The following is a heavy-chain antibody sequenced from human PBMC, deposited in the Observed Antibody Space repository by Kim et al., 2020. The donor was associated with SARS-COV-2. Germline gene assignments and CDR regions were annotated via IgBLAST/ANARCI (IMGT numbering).Heavy chain of an antibody. CDR1: GFTFSSYT. J-gene: IGHJ5*01. V-gene: IGHV3-43*01. Sequence: GGSLRLSCFASGFTFSSYTLHWVRQAPGQGLEWVSSISWDGQSTHYADSVKGRFSISRDNSKNSLHMQMNNLRVDDTALYYCAKDMGVNSDAKLCVDSWG. CDR3: AKDMGVNSDAKLCVDS. D-gene: IGHD3-16*01. CDR2: ISWDGQST.